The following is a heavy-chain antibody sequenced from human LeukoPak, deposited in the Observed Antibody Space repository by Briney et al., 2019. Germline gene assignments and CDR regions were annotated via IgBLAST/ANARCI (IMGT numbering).Heavy chain of an antibody. CDR2: ISSSGGTI. CDR3: ARDDKPFTWIQLWLSYYYYYMDV. Sequence: PGGSLRLSCAASGFTFSSYEMNWVRQAPGKGLEWVSDISSSGGTIDYADSVKGRCSISRDNSKNTLYLQMNSLRAEDTAVYYCARDDKPFTWIQLWLSYYYYYMDVWGKGTTVTVSS. J-gene: IGHJ6*03. CDR1: GFTFSSYE. D-gene: IGHD5-18*01. V-gene: IGHV3-48*03.